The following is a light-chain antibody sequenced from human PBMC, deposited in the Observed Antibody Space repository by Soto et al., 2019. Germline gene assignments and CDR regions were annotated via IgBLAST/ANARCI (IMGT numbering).Light chain of an antibody. V-gene: IGKV1-5*01. CDR1: QSISSW. Sequence: DIQMTQSPSTLSASVGDRVTITCRASQSISSWLAWDQQKPGKAPKLLIYDASSLESGVPSRFSGSGSGTEFTLTISSLQPDDFATYYCQHGTFGQGTKVEIK. J-gene: IGKJ1*01. CDR2: DAS. CDR3: QHGT.